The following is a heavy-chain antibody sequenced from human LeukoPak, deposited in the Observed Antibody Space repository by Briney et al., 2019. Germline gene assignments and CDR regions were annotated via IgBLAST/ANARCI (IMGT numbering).Heavy chain of an antibody. J-gene: IGHJ2*01. CDR1: GYTLTELS. CDR2: FDPEDGET. Sequence: ASVKVSCKVSGYTLTELSMHWVRQAPGKGLEWMGGFDPEDGETIYAQKFQGRVTMTEDTSTDTAYMELSSLRSEDTAVYYCATPTTVVTSPTWYFDLWGRGTLVTVSS. CDR3: ATPTTVVTSPTWYFDL. D-gene: IGHD4-23*01. V-gene: IGHV1-24*01.